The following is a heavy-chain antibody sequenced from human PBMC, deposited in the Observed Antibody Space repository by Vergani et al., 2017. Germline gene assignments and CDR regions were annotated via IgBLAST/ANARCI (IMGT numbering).Heavy chain of an antibody. V-gene: IGHV3-48*03. CDR1: GFTFSSYE. Sequence: EVQLVESGGGLVQPGGSLRLSCAASGFTFSSYEMNWVRQAPGKGLEWVSYISSSGSTIYYADSVKGRFTISRDNAKNSLYLQMNSLRAEDTAVYYCAREPWGNYDFWSGPDYFDYWGQGTLVTVSS. J-gene: IGHJ4*02. CDR3: AREPWGNYDFWSGPDYFDY. CDR2: ISSSGSTI. D-gene: IGHD3-3*01.